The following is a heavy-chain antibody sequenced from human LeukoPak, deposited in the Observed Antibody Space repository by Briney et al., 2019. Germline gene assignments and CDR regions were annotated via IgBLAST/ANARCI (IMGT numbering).Heavy chain of an antibody. CDR2: INSDGSST. V-gene: IGHV3-74*01. J-gene: IGHJ4*02. D-gene: IGHD5-18*01. CDR3: ARSEGTTWIQLWSPFDY. Sequence: PGGSLRLSCAASGLTFSSYWMHWVRHAPGKGLVWVSRINSDGSSTSYADSVKGRFTISRDNAKNTLYLQMNSLRAEDTAVYYCARSEGTTWIQLWSPFDYWGQGTLVTVSS. CDR1: GLTFSSYW.